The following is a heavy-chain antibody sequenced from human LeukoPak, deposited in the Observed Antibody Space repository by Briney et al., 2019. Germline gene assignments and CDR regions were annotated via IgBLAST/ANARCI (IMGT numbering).Heavy chain of an antibody. J-gene: IGHJ4*02. CDR3: ARGYYDYVWGSYRHAPYYFDY. V-gene: IGHV4-39*01. D-gene: IGHD3-16*02. Sequence: TSETLSLTCTVSGGSISSSSYYWGWIRQPPGKGLEWIGSIYYSGSTYDNPSLKSRVTVSVDTSKNQFSLKLSSVTAADTAVYYCARGYYDYVWGSYRHAPYYFDYWGQGTLVTVSS. CDR2: IYYSGST. CDR1: GGSISSSSYY.